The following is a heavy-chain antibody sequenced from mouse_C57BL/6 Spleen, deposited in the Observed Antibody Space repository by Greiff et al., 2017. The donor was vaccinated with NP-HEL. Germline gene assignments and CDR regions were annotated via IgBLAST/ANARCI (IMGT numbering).Heavy chain of an antibody. J-gene: IGHJ1*03. Sequence: EVMLVESGGGLVQPKGSLKLSCAASGFTFNTYAMHWVRQAPGKGLEWVARLRSKSSTYATYYAESVNDRFTISRDDSQSMLYLQMNNLKTEDTAMYYCVKDYYDYGRYFDVWGTVTTVTVSS. CDR2: LRSKSSTYAT. V-gene: IGHV10-3*01. CDR3: VKDYYDYGRYFDV. D-gene: IGHD2-4*01. CDR1: GFTFNTYA.